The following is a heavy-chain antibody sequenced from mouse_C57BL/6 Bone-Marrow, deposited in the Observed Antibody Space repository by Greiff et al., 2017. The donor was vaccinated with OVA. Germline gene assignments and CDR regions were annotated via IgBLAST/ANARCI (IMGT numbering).Heavy chain of an antibody. J-gene: IGHJ4*01. CDR2: INPNNGTT. V-gene: IGHV1-39*01. D-gene: IGHD2-10*01. CDR1: GYSFTDYN. CDR3: ARYPYYGNNAMDY. Sequence: EVQLQQSGPELVKPGASVKISCKASGYSFTDYNMNWVKQSNGKSLEWIGVINPNNGTTRYNQKFKGKATLTVDQSSSTAYMQLNILTSEDSAVYNCARYPYYGNNAMDYWGQGTSVTVSS.